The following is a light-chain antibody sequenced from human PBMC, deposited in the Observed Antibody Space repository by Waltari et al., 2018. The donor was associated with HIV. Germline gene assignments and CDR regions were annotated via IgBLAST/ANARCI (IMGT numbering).Light chain of an antibody. CDR2: DDN. Sequence: SYELTQPPPASVSPGQTATITCSGDALHKRNAYWYQQRSGQAPVLVMYDDNKRPSGIPERFSGSTSGTTATLTVSRAQVDDEADYYCYSTDTTGYERVFGGGTKLTVL. CDR3: YSTDTTGYERV. CDR1: ALHKRN. J-gene: IGLJ3*02. V-gene: IGLV3-10*01.